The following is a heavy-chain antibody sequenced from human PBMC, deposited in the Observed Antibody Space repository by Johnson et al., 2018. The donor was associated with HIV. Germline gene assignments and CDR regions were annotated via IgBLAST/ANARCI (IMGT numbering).Heavy chain of an antibody. Sequence: QMQLVESGGGVVQPGGSLRLSCAASGFTFSKYGVHWVRQAPGKGLEWVAVIWYDGSNEYYADSVKGRFTISRDNSKTTLYLQMNSLRAEDTALYYCAKDLKPQTDGYNYFAFDIWGQGTMVTVSS. CDR2: IWYDGSNE. CDR1: GFTFSKYG. J-gene: IGHJ3*02. D-gene: IGHD5-24*01. V-gene: IGHV3-30*02. CDR3: AKDLKPQTDGYNYFAFDI.